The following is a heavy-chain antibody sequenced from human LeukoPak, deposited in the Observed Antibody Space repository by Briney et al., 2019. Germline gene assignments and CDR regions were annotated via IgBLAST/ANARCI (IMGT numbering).Heavy chain of an antibody. CDR1: GFTFTSYG. CDR2: MSNDGSNK. V-gene: IGHV3-30*18. CDR3: AKDHLEKDWVFDL. Sequence: GGSLRLSCAASGFTFTSYGMHWVRQAPGKGLEWVAGMSNDGSNKYYVDSVKGRFTISRDTSKNTLYLQMNSLRAEDTAVYYCAKDHLEKDWVFDLWGRGTLVTVSS. J-gene: IGHJ2*01.